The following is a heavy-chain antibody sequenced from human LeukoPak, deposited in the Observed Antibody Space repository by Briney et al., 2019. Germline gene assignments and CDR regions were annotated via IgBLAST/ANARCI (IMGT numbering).Heavy chain of an antibody. CDR1: GFTFSGYS. J-gene: IGHJ4*02. V-gene: IGHV3-21*01. CDR3: ASDGPLNFDY. CDR2: ISSSSSYI. Sequence: GGSLRLSCAASGFTFSGYSMNWVRQAPGKGLEWVSSISSSSSYIYYADSVKGRFTISRDNAKNSLYLQMNSLRAEDTAVYYCASDGPLNFDYWGQGTLVTVSS.